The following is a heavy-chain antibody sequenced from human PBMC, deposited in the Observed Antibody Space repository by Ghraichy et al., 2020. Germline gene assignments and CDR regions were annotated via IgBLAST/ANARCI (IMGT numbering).Heavy chain of an antibody. CDR1: GYTFTSYD. CDR3: ARVPLRFLEWLSPNWFDP. D-gene: IGHD3-3*01. CDR2: MNPNSGNT. Sequence: ASVKVSCKASGYTFTSYDINWVRQATGQGLEWMGWMNPNSGNTGYAQKFQGRVTMTRNTSISTAYMELSSLRSEDTAVYYCARVPLRFLEWLSPNWFDPWGQGTLVTVSS. J-gene: IGHJ5*02. V-gene: IGHV1-8*01.